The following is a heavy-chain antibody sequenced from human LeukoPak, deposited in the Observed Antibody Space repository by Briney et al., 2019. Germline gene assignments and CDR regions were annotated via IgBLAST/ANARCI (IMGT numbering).Heavy chain of an antibody. Sequence: GESLRLSCAASGFTFSSYGMHWVRQAPGKGLEWVAVISYDGSNKYYADSVKGRFTISRDNSKNTLYLQMNSLKAEDTAVYYCAKGGVRLGFIGYWGQGTLVTVSS. CDR1: GFTFSSYG. CDR2: ISYDGSNK. D-gene: IGHD3-10*01. J-gene: IGHJ4*02. CDR3: AKGGVRLGFIGY. V-gene: IGHV3-30*18.